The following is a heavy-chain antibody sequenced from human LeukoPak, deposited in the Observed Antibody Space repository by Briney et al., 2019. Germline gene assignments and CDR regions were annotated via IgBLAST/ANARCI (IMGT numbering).Heavy chain of an antibody. CDR3: AKDTPGFGGDDFVH. V-gene: IGHV3-30*02. J-gene: IGHJ4*02. D-gene: IGHD3-10*01. CDR2: IRSDGNDK. CDR1: GFTFRTYA. Sequence: GGSLRLSCAASGFTFRTYAMHWVRQAPGKGLEWVSFIRSDGNDKFYADSVKGRFTISRDNSKDTLYLQMNSLRTEDTAVYYCAKDTPGFGGDDFVHWGQGTLVIVSS.